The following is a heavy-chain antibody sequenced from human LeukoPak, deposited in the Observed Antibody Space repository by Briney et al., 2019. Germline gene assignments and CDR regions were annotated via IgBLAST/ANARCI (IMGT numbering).Heavy chain of an antibody. CDR1: GGSISSGGYY. CDR2: IYYSGST. J-gene: IGHJ4*02. D-gene: IGHD3-10*01. V-gene: IGHV4-31*03. CDR3: ARMTASGVNYDY. Sequence: PSETLSLTCTVSGGSISSGGYYWSWIRQHPGKGLEWIGYIYYSGSTYYNPSLKSRVTISVDTSKNQFSLKLSSVTAADTAVYYCARMTASGVNYDYWGQGTLVTVSS.